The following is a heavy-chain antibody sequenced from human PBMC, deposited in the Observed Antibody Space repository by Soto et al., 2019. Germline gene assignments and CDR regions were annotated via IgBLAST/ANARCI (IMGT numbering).Heavy chain of an antibody. CDR3: ARGLAPVEFDY. CDR1: GGSMSPYY. Sequence: SETLSLTCTVSGGSMSPYYWSWIRQAPGVGLEWIAYVYYSGYTHYNPSLKSRVTISVDTSKNQLSLKLTSVTAADTAVYYCARGLAPVEFDYWGPGALVAVS. CDR2: VYYSGYT. V-gene: IGHV4-59*01. J-gene: IGHJ4*02. D-gene: IGHD6-19*01.